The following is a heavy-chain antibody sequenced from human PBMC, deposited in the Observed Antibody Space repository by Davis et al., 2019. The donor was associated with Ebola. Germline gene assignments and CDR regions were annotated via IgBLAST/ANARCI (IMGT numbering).Heavy chain of an antibody. CDR2: ISSSSSTI. D-gene: IGHD3-22*01. V-gene: IGHV3-48*01. Sequence: GESLKISCAASGFTFSGFSMNWVRQAPGKGLEWVSYISSSSSTIYYADSVKGRFTISRDNSKNTLYLQMNSLRAEDTAVYYCARGGGDSSGYSFDYWGQGTLVTVSS. CDR1: GFTFSGFS. J-gene: IGHJ4*02. CDR3: ARGGGDSSGYSFDY.